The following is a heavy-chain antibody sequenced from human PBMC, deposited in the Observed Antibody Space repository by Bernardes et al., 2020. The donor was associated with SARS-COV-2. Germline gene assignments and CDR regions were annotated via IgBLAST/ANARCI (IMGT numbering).Heavy chain of an antibody. D-gene: IGHD6-6*01. CDR2: ISAIGGST. CDR1: VFTFSNNS. V-gene: IGHV3-23*01. CDR3: SKNAKYSSSSMEV. J-gene: IGHJ6*02. Sequence: GSLRLPSVAAVFTFSNNSITWVRPVPGKGLEWVSAISAIGGSTYYAESVKGRFTISRDNSRNTLYLEMNSLRAEDTAVYYCSKNAKYSSSSMEVWGQGTTVTVS.